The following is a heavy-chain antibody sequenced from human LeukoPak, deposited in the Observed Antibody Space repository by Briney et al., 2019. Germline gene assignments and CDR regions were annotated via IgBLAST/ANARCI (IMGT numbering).Heavy chain of an antibody. CDR1: NYSISDGYY. D-gene: IGHD3-10*01. J-gene: IGHJ6*02. Sequence: SETLSLTCSVSNYSISDGYYWGWIRQPPGKGLEWIGGVYHSGATYYTPSLKSRVTISVDTSKNQFSLKLSSVTAADTAVYYCARIGNYDSGSSIGMDVWGQGTTVTVSS. CDR2: VYHSGAT. V-gene: IGHV4-38-2*02. CDR3: ARIGNYDSGSSIGMDV.